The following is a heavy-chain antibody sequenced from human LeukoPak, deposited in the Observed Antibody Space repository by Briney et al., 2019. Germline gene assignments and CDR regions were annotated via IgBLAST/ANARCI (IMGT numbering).Heavy chain of an antibody. J-gene: IGHJ4*02. CDR3: ARVTGYFDY. CDR2: LVVGSGNT. CDR1: GFTFTNSA. V-gene: IGHV1-58*02. D-gene: IGHD1-14*01. Sequence: SVKVSCKASGFTFTNSAMQWVRQARGQRLEWIGWLVVGSGNTNYAQNFQERVTITRDMSTSTAYMELRSLRSDDTAVCYCARVTGYFDYWGQGTLVTVSS.